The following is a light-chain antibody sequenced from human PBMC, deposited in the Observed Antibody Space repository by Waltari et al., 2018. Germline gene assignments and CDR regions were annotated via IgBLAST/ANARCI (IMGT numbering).Light chain of an antibody. CDR2: RAS. Sequence: DIQMTQSPSTLSASVGDRVTITCRASQSITNWLAWYQQKPGKAPKLLIYRASNLESGVPSRCSGSGSVTEFTLTISSLQPDDFATYYCQQYDNYWTFGQGTKVEIK. CDR3: QQYDNYWT. CDR1: QSITNW. J-gene: IGKJ1*01. V-gene: IGKV1-5*03.